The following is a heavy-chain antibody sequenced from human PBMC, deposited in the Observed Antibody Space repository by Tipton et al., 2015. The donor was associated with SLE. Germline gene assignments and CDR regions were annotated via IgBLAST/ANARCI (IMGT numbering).Heavy chain of an antibody. CDR2: INHSGST. Sequence: TLSLTCAVYGGSFSGYYWSWIRQPPGKGLEWIGEINHSGSTNYNPSLKSRVTISVDTSKNQFSLKLSSVTAADTAVYYCARDSGGMATMGGMDVWGQGTTVTVSS. D-gene: IGHD5-24*01. V-gene: IGHV4-34*01. CDR1: GGSFSGYY. J-gene: IGHJ6*02. CDR3: ARDSGGMATMGGMDV.